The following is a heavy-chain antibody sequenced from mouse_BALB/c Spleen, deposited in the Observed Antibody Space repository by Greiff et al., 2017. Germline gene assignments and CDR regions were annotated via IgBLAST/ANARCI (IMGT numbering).Heavy chain of an antibody. CDR2: INPSTGYT. D-gene: IGHD2-2*01. V-gene: IGHV1-7*01. Sequence: VQLQQSGAELAKPGASVKMSCKASGYTFTSYWMHWVKQRPGQGLEWIGYINPSTGYTEYNQKFKDKATLTADKSSSTAYMQLSSLTSEDSAVYYCARTYGYDWFADWGQGTLVTVSA. J-gene: IGHJ3*01. CDR3: ARTYGYDWFAD. CDR1: GYTFTSYW.